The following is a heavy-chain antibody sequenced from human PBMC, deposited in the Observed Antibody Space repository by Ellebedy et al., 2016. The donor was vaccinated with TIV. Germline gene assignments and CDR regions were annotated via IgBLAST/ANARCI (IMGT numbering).Heavy chain of an antibody. CDR1: GFTFSSSW. CDR3: SSDLAH. CDR2: INSDESTT. Sequence: GESLKISCEASGFTFSSSWMHWVRQAPGKGLVWLSEINSDESTTTYADSVKGRFTISSDNAKNTLYLQMNSLRAEDTAVYYCSSDLAHWGQGTLVTVSS. J-gene: IGHJ4*02. V-gene: IGHV3-74*03.